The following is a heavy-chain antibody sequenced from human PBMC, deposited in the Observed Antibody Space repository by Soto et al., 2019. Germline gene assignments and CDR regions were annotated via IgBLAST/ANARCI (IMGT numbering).Heavy chain of an antibody. CDR3: ARVLGYSRSWYFDY. D-gene: IGHD6-13*01. V-gene: IGHV4-30-2*01. CDR1: GGSISSGGYS. Sequence: QLQLQESGSGLVKPSQTLSLTCAVSGGSISSGGYSWSWIRQPPGKGLEWIGYIYHSGSTYYNPSLKSRVPISVDRTKNQFSLKLSSVTAADTAVYYCARVLGYSRSWYFDYWGQGTLVTVSS. CDR2: IYHSGST. J-gene: IGHJ4*02.